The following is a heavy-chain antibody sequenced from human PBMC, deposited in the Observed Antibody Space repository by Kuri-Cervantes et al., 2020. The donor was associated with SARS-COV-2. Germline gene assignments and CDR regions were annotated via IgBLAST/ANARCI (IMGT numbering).Heavy chain of an antibody. CDR1: GFTFSSYS. CDR2: ISSSSSTI. Sequence: LSLTCAASGFTFSSYSMNWVRQAPGKGLEWVSYISSSSSTIYYADSVKGRFTISRDNAKNTLYLQMNNLRGDDTAVYFCARGRVGVQDFWGQGTLVTVSS. J-gene: IGHJ4*02. D-gene: IGHD2-21*01. V-gene: IGHV3-48*01. CDR3: ARGRVGVQDF.